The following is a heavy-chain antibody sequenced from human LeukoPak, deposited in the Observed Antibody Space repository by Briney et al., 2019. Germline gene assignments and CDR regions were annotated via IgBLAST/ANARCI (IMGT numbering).Heavy chain of an antibody. J-gene: IGHJ5*02. Sequence: GGSLRLSCAASGFTFDDYAMHWVRQAPGKGLEWVSGISWNSGSIGYADSVKGRFTISRDNAKNSLYLQMNSLRAEDTALYYCAKDRGYSILNWFDPWGQGTLVTVPS. CDR3: AKDRGYSILNWFDP. CDR1: GFTFDDYA. D-gene: IGHD4-11*01. V-gene: IGHV3-9*01. CDR2: ISWNSGSI.